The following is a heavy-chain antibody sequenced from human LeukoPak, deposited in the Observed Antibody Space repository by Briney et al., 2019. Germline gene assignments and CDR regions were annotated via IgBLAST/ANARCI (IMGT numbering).Heavy chain of an antibody. J-gene: IGHJ5*02. CDR1: GGTFSSYA. CDR3: ARETYSSSTPRKNGFDP. D-gene: IGHD6-6*01. Sequence: SVKVSCKASGGTFSSYAISWVRQAPGQGLEWMGRIIPILGIANYAQKFQGRVTITTDKSTSTAYMELSSLRSEDTAVYYCARETYSSSTPRKNGFDPWGQGTLVTVSS. CDR2: IIPILGIA. V-gene: IGHV1-69*04.